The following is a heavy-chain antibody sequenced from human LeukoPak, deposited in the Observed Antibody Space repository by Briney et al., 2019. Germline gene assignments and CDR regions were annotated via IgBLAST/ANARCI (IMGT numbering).Heavy chain of an antibody. Sequence: GGSLRLSCAASGFTFSNYNMKWLRQAPGKGLVWVSFLSSGGTYIYYTASVKGRFTISSDNAKPSLLLQMHSLRAEDTAVYFCARAVVGSGDDYFDYWGQGTLVTVSS. CDR2: LSSGGTYI. CDR1: GFTFSNYN. CDR3: ARAVVGSGDDYFDY. D-gene: IGHD5-12*01. J-gene: IGHJ4*02. V-gene: IGHV3-21*01.